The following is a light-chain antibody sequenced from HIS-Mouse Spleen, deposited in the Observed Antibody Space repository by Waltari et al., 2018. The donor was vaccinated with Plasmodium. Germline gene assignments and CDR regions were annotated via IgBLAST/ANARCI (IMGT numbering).Light chain of an antibody. CDR3: MIWPSNASGV. J-gene: IGLJ3*02. V-gene: IGLV5-37*01. CDR1: SDINVGHNN. Sequence: QPVLTQPPSSSASPGQSARLTCTVPSDINVGHNNIYWYQQEPGSPPRYLLYYYSDSNKGQGSGVPSRFSGSKDASDNTGILLISGLQSEDEADYYCMIWPSNASGVFGGGTKLTVL. CDR2: YYSDSNK.